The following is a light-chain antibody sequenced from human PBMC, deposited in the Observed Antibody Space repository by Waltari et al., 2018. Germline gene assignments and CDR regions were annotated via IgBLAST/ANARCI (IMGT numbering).Light chain of an antibody. CDR1: ILGNKS. J-gene: IGLJ3*02. CDR2: QDT. V-gene: IGLV3-1*01. CDR3: QALGTGAWV. Sequence: SYELTQPPSVSVSPGQTASITCSGDILGNKSASWYQQKPGPSPLSVIYQDTKRPSESPDRFSGSKSANAATLTITGTQAMDEADYYCQALGTGAWVFGGGTKLTVL.